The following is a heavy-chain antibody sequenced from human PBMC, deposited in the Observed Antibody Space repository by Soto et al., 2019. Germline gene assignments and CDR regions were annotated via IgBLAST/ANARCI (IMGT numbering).Heavy chain of an antibody. CDR2: IYHTGNT. Sequence: HVQLHQSGPRLVKPSQTLSLECSVIGGSVNTGDNYWSWVRQSPGRGLEGIGYIYHTGNTFYNPDLENRVTMSVDASKNQFSLTLTSVTAADTAVYFCAREPLDGMDVWGQGTNVTVSS. J-gene: IGHJ6*02. V-gene: IGHV4-30-4*01. CDR1: GGSVNTGDNY. CDR3: AREPLDGMDV.